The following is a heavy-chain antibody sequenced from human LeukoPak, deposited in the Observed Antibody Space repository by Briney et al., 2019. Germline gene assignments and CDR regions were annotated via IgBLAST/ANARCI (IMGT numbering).Heavy chain of an antibody. CDR1: GFTFRSYW. CDR2: MSQDGSMK. Sequence: GGSLRLSCAASGFTFRSYWMTWVRQAPGKGLEWVANMSQDGSMKYYVDSVKGRFTVSRDNAQNSLYLQMNSLRVEDTAVYYCARDDYQLGSYYYGMDVWGQGTTVTVSS. D-gene: IGHD1-1*01. J-gene: IGHJ6*02. CDR3: ARDDYQLGSYYYGMDV. V-gene: IGHV3-7*01.